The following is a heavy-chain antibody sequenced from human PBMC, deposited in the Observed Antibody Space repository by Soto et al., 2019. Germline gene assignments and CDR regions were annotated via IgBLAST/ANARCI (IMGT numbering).Heavy chain of an antibody. D-gene: IGHD3-16*01. CDR3: AKPYAEDYYYYYMDV. Sequence: GSLRLSCAASGFTFSSYAMSWVRQAPGKGLEWVSAISGSGGSTYYADSVKGRFTISRDNSKNTLYLQMNSLRAEDTAVYYCAKPYAEDYYYYYMDVWGKGTTVTVSS. CDR2: ISGSGGST. J-gene: IGHJ6*03. V-gene: IGHV3-23*01. CDR1: GFTFSSYA.